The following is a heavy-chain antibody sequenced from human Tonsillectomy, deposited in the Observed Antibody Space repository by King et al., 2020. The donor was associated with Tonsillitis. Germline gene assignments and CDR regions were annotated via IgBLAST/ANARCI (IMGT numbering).Heavy chain of an antibody. CDR2: IYPGDSET. D-gene: IGHD3-22*01. J-gene: IGHJ4*02. CDR3: ARRYYYDSTVYYPFDY. V-gene: IGHV5-51*01. Sequence: QLVQSGAEVKKPGESLKISCKASGYSFTSYWIVWVRQMPGKGLECMGIIYPGDSETRYSPSFQGQVIISADKSISTAYLQWSSLKASDTAMYYCARRYYYDSTVYYPFDYWGQGTLVTVSS. CDR1: GYSFTSYW.